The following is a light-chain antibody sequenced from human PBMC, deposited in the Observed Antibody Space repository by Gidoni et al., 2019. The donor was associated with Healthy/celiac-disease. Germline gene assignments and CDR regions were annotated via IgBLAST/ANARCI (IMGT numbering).Light chain of an antibody. Sequence: QSVLTQPPSVSRAPGQRVTISCTGSSSNTGAGYDVHWYQQLPGTAPKLPIYGNSNRPSGVSDRFSGSKSGTSASLAITGLQAEDEADYYCQSYDSSLSGFVVFGGGTKLTVL. CDR1: SSNTGAGYD. V-gene: IGLV1-40*01. CDR3: QSYDSSLSGFVV. CDR2: GNS. J-gene: IGLJ2*01.